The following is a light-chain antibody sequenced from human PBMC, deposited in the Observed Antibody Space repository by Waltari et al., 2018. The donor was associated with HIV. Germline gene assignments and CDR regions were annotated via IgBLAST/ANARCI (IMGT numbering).Light chain of an antibody. CDR2: VDK. Sequence: NFMLTQPHSVSESPGKTVTISCTRSSGSIASNSVQWYPQRPGRAPPPVIYVDKQRPAGGPDRFSGSIDSSSNSASLTISGLKTEDEADYYCQSYDSSNVVFGGGTKLTVL. J-gene: IGLJ2*01. V-gene: IGLV6-57*04. CDR1: SGSIASNS. CDR3: QSYDSSNVV.